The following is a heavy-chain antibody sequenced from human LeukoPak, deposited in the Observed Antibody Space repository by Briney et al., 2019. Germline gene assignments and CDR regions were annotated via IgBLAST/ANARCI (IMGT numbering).Heavy chain of an antibody. CDR2: ISSSSSTI. V-gene: IGHV3-48*01. D-gene: IGHD3-9*01. Sequence: GGSLRLSCAASGFTFSSYSMNWVRQAPGKGLEWVSYISSSSSTIYYADSVKGRFTISRDNSKNTLYLQMNSLRAEDTAVYYCARGYYDILTGPSPYFDYWGQGTLVTVSS. CDR3: ARGYYDILTGPSPYFDY. J-gene: IGHJ4*02. CDR1: GFTFSSYS.